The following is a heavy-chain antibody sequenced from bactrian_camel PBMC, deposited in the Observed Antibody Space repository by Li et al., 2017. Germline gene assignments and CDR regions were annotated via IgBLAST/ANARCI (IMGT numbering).Heavy chain of an antibody. CDR2: INSGGGIT. J-gene: IGHJ4*01. D-gene: IGHD3*01. V-gene: IGHV3S25*01. Sequence: QLVESGGGLVQPGGSLRLSCAASGFTFSSYSMHWVRQAPGKGLEWVSVINSGGGITYYADSVKGRFTISRDNGKNLVYLQMNSLKPEDTAIYYCAAAKGLPDLLRGGYLSARSYNYWGRGTQVTVS. CDR1: GFTFSSYS. CDR3: AAAKGLPDLLRGGYLSARSYNY.